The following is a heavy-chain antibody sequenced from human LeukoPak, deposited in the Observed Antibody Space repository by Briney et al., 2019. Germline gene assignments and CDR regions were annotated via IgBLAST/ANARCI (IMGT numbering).Heavy chain of an antibody. Sequence: GASVKVSCKASGYTFTGYYIHWVRQAPGQGLEWMGWINPNSGDTMSAQTFQGRVTITGDTSINTGYMELSRLKSDDTTVYYCARDGSPAIAIFGMIITNWFDPWGQGTLVTVSS. V-gene: IGHV1-2*02. CDR3: ARDGSPAIAIFGMIITNWFDP. J-gene: IGHJ5*02. CDR1: GYTFTGYY. CDR2: INPNSGDT. D-gene: IGHD3-3*01.